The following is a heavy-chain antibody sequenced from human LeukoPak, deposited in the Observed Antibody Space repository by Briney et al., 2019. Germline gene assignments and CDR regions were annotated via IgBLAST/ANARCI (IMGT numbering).Heavy chain of an antibody. CDR1: GGSISSSSYY. D-gene: IGHD3-22*01. CDR3: ARGQYYYDSSGYYRFDY. V-gene: IGHV4-39*07. CDR2: IYTSGST. Sequence: PSETLSLTCTVSGGSISSSSYYWGWIRQPPGKGLEWIGRIYTSGSTNYNPSLKSRVTMSVDTSKNQFSLKLSSVTAADTAVYYCARGQYYYDSSGYYRFDYWGQGTLVTVSS. J-gene: IGHJ4*02.